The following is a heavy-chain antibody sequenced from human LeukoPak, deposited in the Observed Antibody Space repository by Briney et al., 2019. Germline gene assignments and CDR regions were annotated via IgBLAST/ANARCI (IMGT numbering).Heavy chain of an antibody. V-gene: IGHV3-64*01. D-gene: IGHD3-10*02. CDR2: ISSNGGTT. CDR3: AELGITMIGGV. Sequence: GGSLRLSCAASGFTFSSYAMHWVRQAPGKGLDYVSGISSNGGTTYYANSVKGRFTISRDNAKNSLYLQMNSLRAEDTAVYYCAELGITMIGGVWGKGTTVTISS. J-gene: IGHJ6*04. CDR1: GFTFSSYA.